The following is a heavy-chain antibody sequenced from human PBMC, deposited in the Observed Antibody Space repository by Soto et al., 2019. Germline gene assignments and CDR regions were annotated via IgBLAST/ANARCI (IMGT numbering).Heavy chain of an antibody. D-gene: IGHD4-4*01. Sequence: SETLSLTCTVSGGSISSYYWSWIRQPPGKGLEWIGYIYYSGNTNYNPSLKSRVTISVDTSKNQFSLKLSSVTAADTAVYYCARVEKGDSNYYAEYFQHWGQGTLVTVSS. V-gene: IGHV4-59*01. J-gene: IGHJ1*01. CDR3: ARVEKGDSNYYAEYFQH. CDR1: GGSISSYY. CDR2: IYYSGNT.